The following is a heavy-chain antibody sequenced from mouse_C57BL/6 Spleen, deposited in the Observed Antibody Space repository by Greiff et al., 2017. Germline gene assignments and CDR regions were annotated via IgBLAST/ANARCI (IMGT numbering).Heavy chain of an antibody. CDR2: ILPGSGST. CDR3: VLYGDYDYDADWYFDV. V-gene: IGHV1-9*01. CDR1: GYTFTGYW. J-gene: IGHJ1*03. Sequence: VKLVESGAELMKPGASVKLSCKATGYTFTGYWIEWVKQRPGHGLEWIGEILPGSGSTNYNEKFKGKATFTADTSSNTAYMQLSSLTTEDSAIYYCVLYGDYDYDADWYFDVWGTGTTVTVSS. D-gene: IGHD2-4*01.